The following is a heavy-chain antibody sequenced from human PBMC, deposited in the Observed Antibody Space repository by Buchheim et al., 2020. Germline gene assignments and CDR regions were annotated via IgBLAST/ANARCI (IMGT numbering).Heavy chain of an antibody. J-gene: IGHJ5*01. CDR3: ARDRLRNWFDS. D-gene: IGHD4-17*01. Sequence: QVQLQESGPGLVKPSETLSLTCTVSGGSISTYYWNWIRQSPGKGLEWIGYVYYSWNTNYNPSLKSRVTMSVDTSTNQFPLQLRSVTAADTAVYYCARDRLRNWFDSWGQGTL. CDR1: GGSISTYY. CDR2: VYYSWNT. V-gene: IGHV4-59*12.